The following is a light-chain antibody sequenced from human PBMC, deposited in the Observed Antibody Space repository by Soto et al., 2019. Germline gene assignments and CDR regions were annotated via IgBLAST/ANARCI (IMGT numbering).Light chain of an antibody. J-gene: IGKJ5*01. CDR1: QGISSW. V-gene: IGKV1-12*01. Sequence: DIQMTQSPSSVSASVGDRVTITCRASQGISSWLVWYQQKPGKAPKLLIYAASSLQSGVPSRFSGSGSGTDFTLTISSLQPEDFATYYCQQTNSFPVTFGQGTRLEIE. CDR3: QQTNSFPVT. CDR2: AAS.